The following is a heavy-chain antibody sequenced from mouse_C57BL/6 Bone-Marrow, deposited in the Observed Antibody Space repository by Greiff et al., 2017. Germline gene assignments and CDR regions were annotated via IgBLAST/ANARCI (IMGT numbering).Heavy chain of an antibody. V-gene: IGHV1-76*01. CDR1: GYTFTDYY. J-gene: IGHJ4*01. CDR3: ARERDYYGSSSYYAMDY. Sequence: QVQLQQSGAELVRPGASVKLSCKASGYTFTDYYINWVKQRPGQGLEWIARIYPGSGNTYYNEKFKGKATLTAEKSSSTAYMQLSSLTSEDSAVYFCARERDYYGSSSYYAMDYWGQGTSVTVSS. CDR2: IYPGSGNT. D-gene: IGHD1-1*01.